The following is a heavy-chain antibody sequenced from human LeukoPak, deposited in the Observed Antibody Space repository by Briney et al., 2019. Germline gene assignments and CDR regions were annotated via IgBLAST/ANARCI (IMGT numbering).Heavy chain of an antibody. V-gene: IGHV4-34*01. CDR3: AGGYGDYPDFDY. D-gene: IGHD4-17*01. Sequence: PSETLSLTCAVYGGSFSGYYWSWIRQPPGKGLEWIGEINHSGSTNYNPSLKSRVTISVDTSKNQFSLKLSSVTAADTAVYYCAGGYGDYPDFDYWGQGTLVTVSS. CDR1: GGSFSGYY. J-gene: IGHJ4*02. CDR2: INHSGST.